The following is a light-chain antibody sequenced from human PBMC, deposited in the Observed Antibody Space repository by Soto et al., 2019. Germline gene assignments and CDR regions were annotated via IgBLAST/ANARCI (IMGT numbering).Light chain of an antibody. CDR3: CSFTSCNTAYV. J-gene: IGLJ1*01. Sequence: QSVLTQPGSVSGSPGQSITISCTGTSSDIGGYNYVSWYQQHPGKAPKLMIYEVTNRPSGVSTRFSGSKSGNTASLTISGPQAEDDADYYCCSFTSCNTAYVFGTGTKLNVL. V-gene: IGLV2-14*01. CDR1: SSDIGGYNY. CDR2: EVT.